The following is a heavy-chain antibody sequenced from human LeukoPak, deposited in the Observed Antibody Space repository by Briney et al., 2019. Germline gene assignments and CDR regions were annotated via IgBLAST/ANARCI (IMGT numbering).Heavy chain of an antibody. CDR1: GGSISSSSYS. CDR2: ISYSGST. J-gene: IGHJ3*02. V-gene: IGHV4-39*07. D-gene: IGHD1-1*01. CDR3: ARDKEEGLKRAFDI. Sequence: SETLSLTCTVSGGSISSSSYSWGWIRQPPGKGLEWIGSISYSGSTNYNPSLKSRVTISVDTSKNQFSLKLSSVTAADTAVYYCARDKEEGLKRAFDIWGQGTMVTVSS.